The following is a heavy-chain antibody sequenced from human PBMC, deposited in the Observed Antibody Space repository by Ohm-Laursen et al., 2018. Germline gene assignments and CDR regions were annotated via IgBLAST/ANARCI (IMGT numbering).Heavy chain of an antibody. D-gene: IGHD5-12*01. CDR1: GGTFSSYA. V-gene: IGHV1-69*04. J-gene: IGHJ6*02. CDR2: IIPILGIA. Sequence: SVKVSCKASGGTFSSYAISWVRQAPGQGLEWMGRIIPILGIANYAQKFQGRVTITADKSTSTAYMELSSLRSEDTAVYYCARDQFNYDYTVLTHYYYGMDVWGQGTTVTVSS. CDR3: ARDQFNYDYTVLTHYYYGMDV.